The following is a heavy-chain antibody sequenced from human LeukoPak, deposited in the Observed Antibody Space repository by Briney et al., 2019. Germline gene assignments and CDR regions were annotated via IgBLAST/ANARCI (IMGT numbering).Heavy chain of an antibody. Sequence: GGSLRLSCAASGFPFSAYWMNWVRQAPGKGLEWVASINQVGSEKYYVDSVKGRFTISRGNAKTSLYLQMNSLRAEDTAVYYCTRDGVAAGLYFDCWGQGTLVTVSS. CDR2: INQVGSEK. V-gene: IGHV3-7*03. J-gene: IGHJ4*02. CDR1: GFPFSAYW. CDR3: TRDGVAAGLYFDC. D-gene: IGHD6-13*01.